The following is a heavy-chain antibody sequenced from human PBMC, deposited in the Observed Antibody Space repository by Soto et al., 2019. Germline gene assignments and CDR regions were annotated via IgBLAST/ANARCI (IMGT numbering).Heavy chain of an antibody. CDR1: GFTFGYYW. D-gene: IGHD3-10*01. V-gene: IGHV3-7*01. Sequence: GGSLGLSCAASGFTFGYYWMSWARQAPGKGLEWLATIKWDASEEEYVDSVKGRFTMSRYNAKNSVYLQNDGLRAEDTAVYYCARDVGYGSAASVNHYLDYWGHGTLVTVSS. CDR3: ARDVGYGSAASVNHYLDY. CDR2: IKWDASEE. J-gene: IGHJ4*01.